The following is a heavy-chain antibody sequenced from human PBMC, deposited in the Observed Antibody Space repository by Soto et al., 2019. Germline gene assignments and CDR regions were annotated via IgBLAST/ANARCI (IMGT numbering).Heavy chain of an antibody. Sequence: SETLSLTCAVYGGSFSGYYWSWIRQPPGKGLERIGEINHSGSTNYNPSLKSRVTISVDTSKNQFSLKLSSVTAADTAVYYCARESSSSWDYYYYYGMDVWGQGTTVIVSS. CDR3: ARESSSSWDYYYYYGMDV. CDR2: INHSGST. D-gene: IGHD6-13*01. J-gene: IGHJ6*02. CDR1: GGSFSGYY. V-gene: IGHV4-34*01.